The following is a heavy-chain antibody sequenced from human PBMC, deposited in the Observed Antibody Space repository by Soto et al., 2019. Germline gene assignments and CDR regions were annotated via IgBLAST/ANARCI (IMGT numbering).Heavy chain of an antibody. CDR2: INSDGSTT. Sequence: EVQLVESGGGLVQPGGSLRVSCVASGFTFSNYWMHWLRQVPGKGLVWVSRINSDGSTTTYADSVKGRFTISRDNAKNTLYLHMNSLRAEDTAVYFCARVAYGDYSFNYWGQGTLVTVSS. CDR1: GFTFSNYW. V-gene: IGHV3-74*01. CDR3: ARVAYGDYSFNY. D-gene: IGHD4-17*01. J-gene: IGHJ4*02.